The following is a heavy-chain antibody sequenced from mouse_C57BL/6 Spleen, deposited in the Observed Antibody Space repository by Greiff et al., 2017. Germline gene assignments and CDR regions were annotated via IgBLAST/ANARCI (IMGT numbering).Heavy chain of an antibody. Sequence: EVQLVESGGGLVKPGGSLKLSCAASGFTFSSYAMSWVRQTPEKRLEWVATISDGGSYTYYPDNVKGRFTISRDNAKNNLYLQMGHLKSEDTAMYYCARDKLGFDYWGQGTTLTVSS. V-gene: IGHV5-4*01. CDR3: ARDKLGFDY. CDR2: ISDGGSYT. D-gene: IGHD4-1*01. J-gene: IGHJ2*01. CDR1: GFTFSSYA.